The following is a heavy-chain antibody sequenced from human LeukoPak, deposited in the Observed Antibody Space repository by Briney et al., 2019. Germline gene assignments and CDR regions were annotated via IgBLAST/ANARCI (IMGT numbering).Heavy chain of an antibody. CDR1: GGSISSYY. J-gene: IGHJ6*03. V-gene: IGHV4-59*01. D-gene: IGHD6-19*01. Sequence: SETLSLTCTVSGGSISSYYWSWIRQPPGKGLEWIGYIYYSGSTNYNPSLKSRVTISVDTSKNQFSLKLSSVTAADTAVYYCASSRQYSSGWYPEFYYYYYMDVWGKGTTVTISS. CDR3: ASSRQYSSGWYPEFYYYYYMDV. CDR2: IYYSGST.